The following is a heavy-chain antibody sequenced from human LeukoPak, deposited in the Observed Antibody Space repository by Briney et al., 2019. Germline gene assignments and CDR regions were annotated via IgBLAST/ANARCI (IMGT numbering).Heavy chain of an antibody. J-gene: IGHJ4*02. CDR1: GYSISSGYY. V-gene: IGHV4-38-2*01. CDR3: ARAPLRRANFDY. Sequence: PSETLSLTCAVSGYSISSGYYWGWIRQPPGKGLEWIGSIYHSGSTYYNPSLKSRVTISVDTSKNQFSLKLSSVTAADTAVYYCARAPLRRANFDYWGQGTLVTVSS. CDR2: IYHSGST.